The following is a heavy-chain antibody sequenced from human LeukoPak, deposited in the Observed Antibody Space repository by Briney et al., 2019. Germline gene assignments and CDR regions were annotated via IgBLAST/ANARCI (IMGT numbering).Heavy chain of an antibody. Sequence: SETLSLTCAVYGGSFSGYYWSWIRQPPGKGLEWIGEINHSGSTNYNPSLKSRVTISVDTSENQFSLKLSSVTAADTAVYYCARGRRHYGGNSNWFDPWGQGTLVTVSS. CDR1: GGSFSGYY. CDR3: ARGRRHYGGNSNWFDP. V-gene: IGHV4-34*01. D-gene: IGHD4-23*01. CDR2: INHSGST. J-gene: IGHJ5*02.